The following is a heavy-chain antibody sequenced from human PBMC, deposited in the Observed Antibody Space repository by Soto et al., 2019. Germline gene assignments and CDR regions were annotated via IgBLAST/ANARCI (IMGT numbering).Heavy chain of an antibody. CDR2: ISGSGGST. Sequence: PGGSLRLSCAASGFTFSSYAMSWVRQAPGKGLEWVSAISGSGGSTYYADSVKGRFTISRDNSKNTLYLQMNSLRAEDTAVYYCAKDVVLRYFDVEDAFDIWGQGTMVTVSS. CDR3: AKDVVLRYFDVEDAFDI. J-gene: IGHJ3*02. D-gene: IGHD3-9*01. CDR1: GFTFSSYA. V-gene: IGHV3-23*01.